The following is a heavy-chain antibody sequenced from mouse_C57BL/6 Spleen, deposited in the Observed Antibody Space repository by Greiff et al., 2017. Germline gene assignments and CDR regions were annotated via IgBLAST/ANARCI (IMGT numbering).Heavy chain of an antibody. D-gene: IGHD1-1*01. J-gene: IGHJ2*01. CDR3: ARSNSSPFDY. CDR2: IDPANGNT. Sequence: EVQLQQSVAELVRPGASVKLSCTASGFIIKNTYMHWVKQRPEQGLEWIGRIDPANGNTQYAPKFQGKATITADTSSNTADLQLSSLTSEDTAIYYCARSNSSPFDYWGQGTTLTVSS. CDR1: GFIIKNTY. V-gene: IGHV14-3*01.